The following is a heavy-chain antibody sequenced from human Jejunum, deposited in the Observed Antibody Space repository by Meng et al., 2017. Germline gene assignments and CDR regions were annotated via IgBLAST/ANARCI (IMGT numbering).Heavy chain of an antibody. D-gene: IGHD2-2*01. CDR1: GDSITGIHYY. J-gene: IGHJ4*02. CDR2: LYDSGSP. Sequence: SDPLSLTCTVSGDSITGIHYYWGLIRQPPGKRLEWIGSLYDSGSPFYNPSLKSRVAISLDTANNQFSLELRSVTDADTAVYYCARDISISWFYYWSQGTLVTVSS. CDR3: ARDISISWFYY. V-gene: IGHV4-39*07.